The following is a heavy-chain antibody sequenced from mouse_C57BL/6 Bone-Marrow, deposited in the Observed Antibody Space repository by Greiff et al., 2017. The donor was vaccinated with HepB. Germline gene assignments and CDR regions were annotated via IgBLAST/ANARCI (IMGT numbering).Heavy chain of an antibody. Sequence: VQLQQSGPGLVQPSQSLSITCTVPGFSLPSYGVHWVRQSPGKGLEWLGVIWRGGSTDYNAAFMSRLSITKDNSKSQVFFKMNSLQADDTAIYYCAKSDYDVGWFAYWGQGTLVTVSA. CDR2: IWRGGST. CDR3: AKSDYDVGWFAY. CDR1: GFSLPSYG. V-gene: IGHV2-5*01. J-gene: IGHJ3*01. D-gene: IGHD2-4*01.